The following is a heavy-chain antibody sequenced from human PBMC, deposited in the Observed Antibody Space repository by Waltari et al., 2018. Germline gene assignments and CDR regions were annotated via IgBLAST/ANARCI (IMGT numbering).Heavy chain of an antibody. Sequence: QLQLQESGPGLVKPSEPLSLTCTDSGGSISRECSHWGWIRQPPGKGLEWIVIISYSGSTYYNPSLKSRVTISVDTSKNQFSLKLSSVTAADTAVYYCARLSYHIVTGYGWFDPWGLGTLVTVSS. D-gene: IGHD3-9*01. CDR2: ISYSGST. J-gene: IGHJ5*02. V-gene: IGHV4-39*01. CDR3: ARLSYHIVTGYGWFDP. CDR1: GGSISRECSH.